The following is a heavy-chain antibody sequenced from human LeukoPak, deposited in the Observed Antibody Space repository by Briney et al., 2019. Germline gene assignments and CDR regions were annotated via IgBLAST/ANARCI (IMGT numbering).Heavy chain of an antibody. J-gene: IGHJ6*04. CDR3: ARDYGSGSYPLDV. D-gene: IGHD3-10*01. CDR2: IYYSGGT. V-gene: IGHV4-59*12. CDR1: GDSISSYY. Sequence: SETLSLTCSVSGDSISSYYWSWIRRPPGKGLEWIGYIYYSGGTNYNPSLKSRVTISVDTSKNQFSLKLSSVTAADTAVYYCARDYGSGSYPLDVWGKGTTVTVSS.